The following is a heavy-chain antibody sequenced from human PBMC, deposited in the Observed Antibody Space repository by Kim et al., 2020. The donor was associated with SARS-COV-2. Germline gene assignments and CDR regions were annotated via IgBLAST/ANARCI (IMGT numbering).Heavy chain of an antibody. CDR2: ISWNSGSI. CDR1: GFTFGDYA. Sequence: GGSLRLSCAASGFTFGDYAMHWVRQAPGKGLEWVSGISWNSGSIGYADSVKGRFTISRDNAKNSLYLQMNSLRAEDTALYYCANLAYCSGGSCYLNDYWGQGTLVTVSS. V-gene: IGHV3-9*01. J-gene: IGHJ4*02. D-gene: IGHD2-15*01. CDR3: ANLAYCSGGSCYLNDY.